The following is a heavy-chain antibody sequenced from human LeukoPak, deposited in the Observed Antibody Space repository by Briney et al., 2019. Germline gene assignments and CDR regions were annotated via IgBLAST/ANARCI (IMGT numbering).Heavy chain of an antibody. D-gene: IGHD2-15*01. CDR2: ISSNGDNT. Sequence: GGSLRLSCSASGFPFNTYAIHWVRQAPGKGLEYVAGISSNGDNTDFADSAKGRFTISRDNSRSTLFLQMNSLRAEDTAVYFCTRDSALLGVAFDLWGQGTVVTVSS. J-gene: IGHJ3*01. V-gene: IGHV3-64D*06. CDR1: GFPFNTYA. CDR3: TRDSALLGVAFDL.